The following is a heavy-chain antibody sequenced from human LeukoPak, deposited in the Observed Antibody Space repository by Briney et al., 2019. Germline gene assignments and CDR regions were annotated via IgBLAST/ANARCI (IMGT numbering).Heavy chain of an antibody. CDR1: GRSFSGYA. CDR2: ISTSGGST. D-gene: IGHD1-26*01. J-gene: IGHJ4*02. V-gene: IGHV3-23*01. CDR3: AKENPVGGTNYFDY. Sequence: RPGGSLRLSCAVSGRSFSGYAMTWFRQAPGKGLEWVSAISTSGGSTFYTDSVTGRFTISRDNSKNTLYLQMNSLRAEDRAVYYCAKENPVGGTNYFDYWGQGTLVTVAS.